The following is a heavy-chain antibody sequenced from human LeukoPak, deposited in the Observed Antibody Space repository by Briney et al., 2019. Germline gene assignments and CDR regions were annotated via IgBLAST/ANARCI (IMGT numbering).Heavy chain of an antibody. CDR1: GGSISSSTTYY. D-gene: IGHD3-22*01. V-gene: IGHV4-39*01. J-gene: IGHJ4*02. CDR3: ARSREYFDSSGYYPLVDY. Sequence: SETLSLTCTVSGGSISSSTTYYWGWIRQPPGKGLEWIGSVYYSGSTYHNPSLKSRVTISVDTSQNQFSLKLRSVTAADTAVYYCARSREYFDSSGYYPLVDYWGQGTLVTVSS. CDR2: VYYSGST.